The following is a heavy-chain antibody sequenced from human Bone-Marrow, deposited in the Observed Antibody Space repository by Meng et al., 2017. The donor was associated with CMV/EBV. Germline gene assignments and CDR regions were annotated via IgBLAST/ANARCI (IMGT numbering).Heavy chain of an antibody. Sequence: SGPTLVKPTQTLTLTCTFSGFSLSSSGVGVVWVRQPPGKALEWLALIFYNDDKRYSPSLKSRLTIRKDTSKNQVILTMTNMDPVDIGTYYCAHRYDFSSGLHYWGQGALFTVSS. D-gene: IGHD3-3*01. CDR3: AHRYDFSSGLHY. CDR1: GFSLSSSGVG. V-gene: IGHV2-5*01. J-gene: IGHJ4*02. CDR2: IFYNDDK.